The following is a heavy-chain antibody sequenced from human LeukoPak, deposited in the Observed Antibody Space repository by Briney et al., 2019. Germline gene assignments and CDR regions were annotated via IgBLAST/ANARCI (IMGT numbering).Heavy chain of an antibody. D-gene: IGHD2-15*01. Sequence: GGSLRLSCAASRFTFSSYAMHWVRQAPGKGLEWVAVISYDGSNKYYADSVKGRFTISRDNSKNTLYLQMNSLRAEDTAVYYCARSRVAASDYWGQGTLVTVSS. J-gene: IGHJ4*02. CDR2: ISYDGSNK. CDR1: RFTFSSYA. CDR3: ARSRVAASDY. V-gene: IGHV3-30-3*01.